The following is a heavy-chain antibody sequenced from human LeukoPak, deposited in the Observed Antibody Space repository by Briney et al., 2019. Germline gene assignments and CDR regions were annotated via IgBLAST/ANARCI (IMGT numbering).Heavy chain of an antibody. CDR1: GFTFDDYA. J-gene: IGHJ4*02. Sequence: GRSPRLSCAASGFTFDDYAMHWVRQAPGKGLEWVSGISWNSGSIGYADSVKGRFTISRDNAKNSLYLQMNSLRAEDIALYYCAKESSSGYYFDYWGQGTLVTVSS. V-gene: IGHV3-9*03. CDR3: AKESSSGYYFDY. D-gene: IGHD6-19*01. CDR2: ISWNSGSI.